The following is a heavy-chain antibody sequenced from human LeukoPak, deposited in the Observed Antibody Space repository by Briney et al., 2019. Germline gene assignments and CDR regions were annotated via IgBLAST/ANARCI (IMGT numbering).Heavy chain of an antibody. CDR2: ISYRGST. D-gene: IGHD4-17*01. CDR1: GGSVNSVSYY. J-gene: IGHJ4*02. Sequence: SETLSLTCTVSGGSVNSVSYYWSWIRQPPGKGLEWIGYISYRGSTNYNPSLKSRVTTSVDTSRNQFFLKLSSVTAADTAVYYCARAYGDYEVDYWGQGTLVTVSS. CDR3: ARAYGDYEVDY. V-gene: IGHV4-61*01.